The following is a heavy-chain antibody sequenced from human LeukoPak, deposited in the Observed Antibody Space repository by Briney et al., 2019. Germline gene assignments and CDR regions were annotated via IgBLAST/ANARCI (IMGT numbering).Heavy chain of an antibody. Sequence: SVKVSCKASGGTFSSYAIXXXXQAPGQGLEWMGRIIPILGIAXXAQKXQGRVXXTXDKSTSTAYMELSSLRSEDTAVYYCAARSSDFDYWGQGTLVTVSS. CDR2: IIPILGIA. V-gene: IGHV1-69*04. CDR3: AARSSDFDY. D-gene: IGHD6-6*01. J-gene: IGHJ4*02. CDR1: GGTFSSYA.